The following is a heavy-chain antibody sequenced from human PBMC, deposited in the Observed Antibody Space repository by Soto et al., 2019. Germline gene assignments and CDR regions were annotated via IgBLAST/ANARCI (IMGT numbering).Heavy chain of an antibody. V-gene: IGHV5-51*01. CDR1: GYTFINNW. J-gene: IGHJ4*02. CDR3: VRPLFKYGDFRHFPY. Sequence: ESLKISCQTSGYTFINNWIGWVRQKPGNGLEWLGIIYPGLSATRYSPSFRGHGTITVDKTLNTAYLQWDSLKASDTAMYYCVRPLFKYGDFRHFPYWAQGTQVTVSS. CDR2: IYPGLSAT. D-gene: IGHD4-17*01.